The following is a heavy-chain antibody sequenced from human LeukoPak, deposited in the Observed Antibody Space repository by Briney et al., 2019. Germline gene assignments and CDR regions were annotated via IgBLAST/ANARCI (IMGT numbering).Heavy chain of an antibody. J-gene: IGHJ4*02. Sequence: SETLSLTCTVSGYSISNGYYWDWIRQPPGKGLEWIGSVHHSGSTYYNASLKSRVTISVDTSKNQFSLKLSSVTAADTAVYYCARGISRDGYNLFDYWGQGTLVTVSS. CDR2: VHHSGST. CDR3: ARGISRDGYNLFDY. CDR1: GYSISNGYY. V-gene: IGHV4-38-2*02. D-gene: IGHD5-24*01.